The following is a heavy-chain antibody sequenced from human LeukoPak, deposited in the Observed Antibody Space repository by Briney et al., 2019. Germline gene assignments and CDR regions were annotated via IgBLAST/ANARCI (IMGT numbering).Heavy chain of an antibody. CDR2: IYYSGST. CDR1: GGSISSGDYY. Sequence: SQTLSLTCTVSGGSISSGDYYWSWIRQPPGKGLEWIGYIYYSGSTYYNPSLKSRVTLSVDTSKNQFSLKLNSVTAADTAVYYCARGRRVDIAFDIWGQGTMVTVSS. CDR3: ARGRRVDIAFDI. D-gene: IGHD2-15*01. J-gene: IGHJ3*02. V-gene: IGHV4-30-4*01.